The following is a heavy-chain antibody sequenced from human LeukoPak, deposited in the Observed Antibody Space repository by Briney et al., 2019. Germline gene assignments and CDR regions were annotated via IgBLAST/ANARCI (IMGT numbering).Heavy chain of an antibody. CDR3: ARDRGPFITPNWFDP. CDR1: GTSLSSSAYY. D-gene: IGHD3-22*01. CDR2: IYSSGRT. V-gene: IGHV4-39*07. J-gene: IGHJ5*02. Sequence: SETLSLTCTVSGTSLSSSAYYWHWIRQPPGKRLEWIGSIYSSGRTYYNPSLQSRVSISVDTSKNQFSLNLTSVTAADTAVYYCARDRGPFITPNWFDPWGQGSLVYVSS.